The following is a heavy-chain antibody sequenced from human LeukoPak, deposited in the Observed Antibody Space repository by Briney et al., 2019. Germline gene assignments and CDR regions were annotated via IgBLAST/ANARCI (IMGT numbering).Heavy chain of an antibody. J-gene: IGHJ4*02. V-gene: IGHV4-38-2*02. Sequence: PSETLSLTCTVSGYSISSGYYWGWIRQPPGKGLEWIGSIYHSGSTYYNPSLKSRVTISVDTSKNQFSLKLSSVTAADTAVYYCARDDSSGYGVWYWGQGTLVTVSS. D-gene: IGHD3-22*01. CDR2: IYHSGST. CDR3: ARDDSSGYGVWY. CDR1: GYSISSGYY.